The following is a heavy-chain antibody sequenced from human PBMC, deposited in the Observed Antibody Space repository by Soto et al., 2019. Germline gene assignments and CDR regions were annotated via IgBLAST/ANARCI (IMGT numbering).Heavy chain of an antibody. CDR1: GGTFSSYA. Sequence: SVKVSCKASGGTFSSYAISWVRQAPGQGLEWMGGIIPIFGTANYAQKFQGRVTITADESTSTAYMELSSLRSEDTAVYYCAVASYYYDSSGYPIDYWGQGTLVTVSS. CDR3: AVASYYYDSSGYPIDY. V-gene: IGHV1-69*13. D-gene: IGHD3-22*01. J-gene: IGHJ4*02. CDR2: IIPIFGTA.